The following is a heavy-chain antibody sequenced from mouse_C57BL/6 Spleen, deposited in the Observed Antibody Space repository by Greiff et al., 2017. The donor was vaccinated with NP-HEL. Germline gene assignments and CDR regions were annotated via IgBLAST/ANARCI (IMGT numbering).Heavy chain of an antibody. Sequence: VQLQPPGAGLVGPGTSVKLFFQASGYTFTSYWVHWVKQRPGQGLEWIGVIDPSDSYTNYKQKFKGKATLTVDTSSSTAYMQLSSLTSEDSAVYYCARGLLRYYAMDYWGQGTSVTVSS. J-gene: IGHJ4*01. CDR1: GYTFTSYW. V-gene: IGHV1-59*01. D-gene: IGHD1-1*01. CDR3: ARGLLRYYAMDY. CDR2: IDPSDSYT.